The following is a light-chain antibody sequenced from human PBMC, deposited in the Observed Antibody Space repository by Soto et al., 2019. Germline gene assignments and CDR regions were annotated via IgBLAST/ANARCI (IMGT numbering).Light chain of an antibody. CDR1: QSISSS. CDR3: QQYESYPYS. J-gene: IGKJ2*01. Sequence: IQMTQSPSTVSASVGDRGTITCRASQSISSSLDWYQQKPGKAPKVLIYDGSSLDSGVPSRFSGSGYGTEFTLTVSRLQPGDLDTYPCQQYESYPYSFGQGTKLEIK. V-gene: IGKV1-5*01. CDR2: DGS.